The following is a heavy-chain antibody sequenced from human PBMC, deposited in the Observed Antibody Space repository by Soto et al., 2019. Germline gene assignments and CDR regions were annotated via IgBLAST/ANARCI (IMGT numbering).Heavy chain of an antibody. V-gene: IGHV1-2*02. CDR2: INPNSGGT. D-gene: IGHD6-19*01. CDR3: ASAAVTGTAGLDF. Sequence: ASVKVSSKVSGYTLTELSIHWVRQAPGQGIEWMGWINPNSGGTKSAEKFQGRVTMTRDTSISTAYMELSRLTSDDTAVYYCASAAVTGTAGLDFWGQGTQVTVSS. CDR1: GYTLTELS. J-gene: IGHJ4*02.